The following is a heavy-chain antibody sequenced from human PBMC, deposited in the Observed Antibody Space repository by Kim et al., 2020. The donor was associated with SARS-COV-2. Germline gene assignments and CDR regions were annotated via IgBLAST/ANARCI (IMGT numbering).Heavy chain of an antibody. D-gene: IGHD1-26*01. V-gene: IGHV3-23*01. CDR1: GFTFSSYA. CDR2: ISGGGDST. J-gene: IGHJ4*01. Sequence: GGSLRLSCAASGFTFSSYAMSWVRQAPGKGLEWVSAISGGGDSTFYADSVKGRFTISRDNSKNTLYLQMNSLRAEDTAVYYCAKDGDTVSYHRYWGQGSLVTVSS. CDR3: AKDGDTVSYHRY.